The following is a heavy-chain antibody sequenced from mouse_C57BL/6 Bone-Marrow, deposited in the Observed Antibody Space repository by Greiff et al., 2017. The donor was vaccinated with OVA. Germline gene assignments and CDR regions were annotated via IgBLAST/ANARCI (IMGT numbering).Heavy chain of an antibody. CDR3: ARDAGGNSVWYFDV. J-gene: IGHJ1*03. V-gene: IGHV7-1*01. CDR1: GFTFSDFY. D-gene: IGHD2-1*01. Sequence: EVQRVESGGGLVQSGRSLRLSCATSGFTFSDFYMEWVRQAPGKGLEWIAASRNKANDYTTEYSASVKGRFIVSRDTSQSILYLQMNALRAEDTAIYYCARDAGGNSVWYFDVWGTGTTVTVSS. CDR2: SRNKANDYTT.